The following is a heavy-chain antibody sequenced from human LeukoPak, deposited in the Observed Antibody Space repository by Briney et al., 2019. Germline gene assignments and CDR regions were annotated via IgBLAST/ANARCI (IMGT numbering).Heavy chain of an antibody. V-gene: IGHV4-34*01. CDR2: INHSGST. J-gene: IGHJ6*02. CDR1: GGSFSGYY. D-gene: IGHD4-17*01. CDR3: ARGGPDYGDGYCGKDV. Sequence: SETLSLTCAVYGGSFSGYYWSWIRQPPGKGLEWIGEINHSGSTNYNPSLKSRVTISVETSKNQFSLKLSSVTAADTGEYYCARGGPDYGDGYCGKDVWGQGTTVTVSS.